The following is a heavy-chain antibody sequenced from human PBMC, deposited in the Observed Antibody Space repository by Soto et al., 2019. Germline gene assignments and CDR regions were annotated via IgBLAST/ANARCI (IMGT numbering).Heavy chain of an antibody. CDR2: IYWDDDK. CDR1: GFSLSTSGVG. D-gene: IGHD3-16*01. J-gene: IGHJ4*02. Sequence: QITLKESGPPLVKPTQTLTLTCTFSGFSLSTSGVGVGWIRQPPGKALEWLAVIYWDDDKRYSPSLKSRVTITKDTSKNQVVLTLTNMDPVDTATYYCAHIPRGIVRLYYFDYWGQGTLVSVSS. V-gene: IGHV2-5*02. CDR3: AHIPRGIVRLYYFDY.